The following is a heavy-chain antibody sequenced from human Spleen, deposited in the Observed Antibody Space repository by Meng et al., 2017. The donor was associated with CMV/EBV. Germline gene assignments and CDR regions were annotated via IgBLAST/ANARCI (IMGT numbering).Heavy chain of an antibody. D-gene: IGHD6-6*01. CDR1: GFTLSSYG. J-gene: IGHJ6*02. CDR2: LWSDGMKR. CDR3: AKDFAALATYYYGMDV. Sequence: GESLKISCTTSGFTLSSYGMHWVRQAPGKGLEWVAVLWSDGMKRYYGDSVKGRFTISRDNSKKTVYLQMNSLIAEDTAVYYCAKDFAALATYYYGMDVWGQGTTVTVSS. V-gene: IGHV3-33*06.